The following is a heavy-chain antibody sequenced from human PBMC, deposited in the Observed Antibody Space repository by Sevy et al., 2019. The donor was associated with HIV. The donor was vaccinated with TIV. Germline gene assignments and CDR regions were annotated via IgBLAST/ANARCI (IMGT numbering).Heavy chain of an antibody. D-gene: IGHD3-10*01. V-gene: IGHV3-7*01. CDR2: MRQDGSEK. Sequence: GGSLRLSCAASGFTFSSYWMTWVRQAPGKGLEWVANMRQDGSEKYYVDSVKGQFTISRDNAKNSLYLQMNSLRAEDTAVYYCAGGIYGSGSRLGLGYWGQGTLVTVSS. J-gene: IGHJ4*02. CDR3: AGGIYGSGSRLGLGY. CDR1: GFTFSSYW.